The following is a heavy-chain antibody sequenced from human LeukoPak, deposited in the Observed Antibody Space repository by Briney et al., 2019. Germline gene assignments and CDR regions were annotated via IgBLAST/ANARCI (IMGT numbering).Heavy chain of an antibody. D-gene: IGHD6-19*01. V-gene: IGHV1-2*02. Sequence: GASVKVSCKASGYTFTGYYMHWVRQAPGQGLEWMGWINPNSGGTNYAQKFQGRVTMTRDTSISTAYMELSRLRSDDTAVYYCARGGFVEGWPYYYYYYMDVWGKGTTVTISS. CDR3: ARGGFVEGWPYYYYYYMDV. CDR1: GYTFTGYY. CDR2: INPNSGGT. J-gene: IGHJ6*03.